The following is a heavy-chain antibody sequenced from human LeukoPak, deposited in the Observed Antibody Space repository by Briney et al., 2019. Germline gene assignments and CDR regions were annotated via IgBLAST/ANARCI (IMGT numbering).Heavy chain of an antibody. CDR1: GGSFSGYY. CDR3: ARGSPVVPAIYYYYYYGMDV. J-gene: IGHJ6*02. Sequence: SETLSLTRAVYGGSFSGYYWSWIRQPQGKGLEWMGEFNHSGSTNYNPSLKSRVTISVDTSKNQFSLKLSSVTAADTAVYYCARGSPVVPAIYYYYYYGMDVWGQGTTVTVSS. D-gene: IGHD2-2*01. CDR2: FNHSGST. V-gene: IGHV4-34*01.